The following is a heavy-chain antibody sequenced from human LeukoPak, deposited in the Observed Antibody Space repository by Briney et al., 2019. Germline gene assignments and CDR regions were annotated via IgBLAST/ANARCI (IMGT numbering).Heavy chain of an antibody. J-gene: IGHJ4*02. CDR3: AREVRYDSGRYYLAY. Sequence: PGGSLRLSCAASGFTFSSYAMSWVRQAPGKGLEWVAFIYYHGGETYQADSVKDRFTISRDNSINTLYLQMTSLRAEDTAVYYCAREVRYDSGRYYLAYWGQGTLVTVSS. D-gene: IGHD3-22*01. V-gene: IGHV3-33*08. CDR1: GFTFSSYA. CDR2: IYYHGGET.